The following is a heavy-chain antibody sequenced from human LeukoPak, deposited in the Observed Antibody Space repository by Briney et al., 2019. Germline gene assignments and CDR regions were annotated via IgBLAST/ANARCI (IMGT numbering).Heavy chain of an antibody. CDR1: GFTLSSYG. CDR2: IGYDGSSK. J-gene: IGHJ4*02. CDR3: ARSLGSGFDY. Sequence: GGSLRLSCGASGFTLSSYGMHWVRQAPGKGLEWVAFIGYDGSSKYYAESVKGRFTTSRDNSKNTLYLQMNSLRAEDTAVYYCARSLGSGFDYWGQGTLVTVSS. V-gene: IGHV3-30*02. D-gene: IGHD7-27*01.